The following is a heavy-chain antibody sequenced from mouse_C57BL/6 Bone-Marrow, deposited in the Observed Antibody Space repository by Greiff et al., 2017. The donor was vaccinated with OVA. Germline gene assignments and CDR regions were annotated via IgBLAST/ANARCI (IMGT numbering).Heavy chain of an antibody. V-gene: IGHV1-64*01. CDR2: IHPNSGST. D-gene: IGHD1-1*01. J-gene: IGHJ1*03. CDR1: GYTFTSYW. Sequence: VQLQQSGAELARPGASVKLSCKASGYTFTSYWMHWVKQRPGQGLEWIGMIHPNSGSTNYNEKFKSKATLTVDKSSSTAYMQLSSLTSEDSAVYYCARLRIYYYGSSYWYFDVWGTGTTVTVSS. CDR3: ARLRIYYYGSSYWYFDV.